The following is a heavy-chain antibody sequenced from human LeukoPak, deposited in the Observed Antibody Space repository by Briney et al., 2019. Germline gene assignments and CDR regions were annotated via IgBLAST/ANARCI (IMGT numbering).Heavy chain of an antibody. V-gene: IGHV1-18*01. CDR3: ARHSSGSYWFDP. CDR2: TSAYNGNT. D-gene: IGHD1-26*01. Sequence: ASVKVSCKASGYAFTSYGINWVRQAPGQGLEWMGWTSAYNGNTNYAQKLQGRVTMTTDTSTSTPYIELRSLRSDDTAVYYCARHSSGSYWFDPWGQGTLVTVSS. J-gene: IGHJ5*02. CDR1: GYAFTSYG.